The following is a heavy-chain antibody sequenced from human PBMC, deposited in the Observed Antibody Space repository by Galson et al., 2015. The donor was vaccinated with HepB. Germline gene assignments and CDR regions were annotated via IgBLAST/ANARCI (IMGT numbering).Heavy chain of an antibody. CDR2: IIPIFGTT. Sequence: SVKVSCKASGGTFSSYAISWVRQAPGQGLEWMGGIIPIFGTTNYAQKFQGRVTITADKSTYTAYLELSSLRSEDTAVYYCARPRDGTSSVTYDSHYWGQGTLVTVSS. CDR3: ARPRDGTSSVTYDSHY. V-gene: IGHV1-69*06. CDR1: GGTFSSYA. D-gene: IGHD5-24*01. J-gene: IGHJ4*02.